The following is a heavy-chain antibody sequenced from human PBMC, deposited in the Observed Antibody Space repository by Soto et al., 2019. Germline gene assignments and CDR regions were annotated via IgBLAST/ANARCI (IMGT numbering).Heavy chain of an antibody. D-gene: IGHD7-27*01. CDR3: ARVRGTGDPRLRHYGMDA. Sequence: GGSLRLSCAASGFTFSSYDMHWVRQATGKGLEWVSGIDTAGDTYYPGSVKGRFTVSRENAKNSLYLQMNSLRARDTAVYYCARVRGTGDPRLRHYGMDAGCQGTTVTVSS. V-gene: IGHV3-13*01. J-gene: IGHJ6*02. CDR2: IDTAGDT. CDR1: GFTFSSYD.